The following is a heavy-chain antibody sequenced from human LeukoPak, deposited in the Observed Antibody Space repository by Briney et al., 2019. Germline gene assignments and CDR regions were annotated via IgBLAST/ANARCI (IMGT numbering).Heavy chain of an antibody. CDR2: ISYDGSNK. D-gene: IGHD4-17*01. J-gene: IGHJ4*02. Sequence: GRSLRLSCAASGFTFSSYAMHWVRQAPGKGLEWVAVISYDGSNKYYADSVKGRFTISRDNSKNTLYLQMNSLGAEDTAVYYCARDYGMTTVTLTGGHWGQGTLVTVSS. V-gene: IGHV3-30-3*01. CDR1: GFTFSSYA. CDR3: ARDYGMTTVTLTGGH.